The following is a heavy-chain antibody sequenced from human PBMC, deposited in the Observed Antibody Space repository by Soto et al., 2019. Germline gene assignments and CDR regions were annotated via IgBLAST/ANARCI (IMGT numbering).Heavy chain of an antibody. D-gene: IGHD3-10*01. CDR2: IYPGDSDT. CDR3: ERRGINMPPGAIGDGDFDI. J-gene: IGHJ3*02. V-gene: IGHV5-51*01. Sequence: GESLKISFQCSGYSFTSYWMVWVLQVPGEGLEWMGIIYPGDSDTKYSPSFQGQVTISADKSISTAYLQWSSLKASDTAIYYCERRGINMPPGAIGDGDFDIWGQGTMVTVSS. CDR1: GYSFTSYW.